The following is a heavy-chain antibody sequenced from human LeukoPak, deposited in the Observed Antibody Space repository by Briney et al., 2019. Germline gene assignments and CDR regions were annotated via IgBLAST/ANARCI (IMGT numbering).Heavy chain of an antibody. D-gene: IGHD2-2*01. CDR3: ARDCRQLLLDSCAYYGMDV. CDR2: ISWNSGSI. J-gene: IGHJ6*02. Sequence: QPGRSLRLSCAASGFTFDDYAMHWVRHAPGKGLEWVSGISWNSGSIGYADSVKGRFTISRDNAKNSLYLQMNSLRAEDTALYYCARDCRQLLLDSCAYYGMDVWGQGTTVTVSS. V-gene: IGHV3-9*01. CDR1: GFTFDDYA.